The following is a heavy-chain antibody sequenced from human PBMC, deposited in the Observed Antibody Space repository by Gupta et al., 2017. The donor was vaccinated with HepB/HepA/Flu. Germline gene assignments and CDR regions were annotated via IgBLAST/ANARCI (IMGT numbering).Heavy chain of an antibody. V-gene: IGHV3-21*01. D-gene: IGHD5-24*01. J-gene: IGHJ6*02. CDR1: GFTFSDYY. CDR3: AREWHLSYGMDG. CDR2: ISGNSDYI. Sequence: DVQLVESGGGLVKPGRSLRLSCAASGFTFSDYYMKWVRQAPGKGLEWVSSISGNSDYINYADSVKGRFTISRDNAKNSVYLDMDSLRAEDTSVYYCAREWHLSYGMDGWGQGTTVTVSS.